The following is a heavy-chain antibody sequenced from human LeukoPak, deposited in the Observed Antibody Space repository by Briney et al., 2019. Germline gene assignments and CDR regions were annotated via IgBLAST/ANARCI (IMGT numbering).Heavy chain of an antibody. CDR2: IYYSGST. V-gene: IGHV4-59*01. CDR3: GGRGLWSGYYYYDMEV. CDR1: GGSINSYY. Sequence: SETLSLTCTVSGGSINSYYWSWLRQPPGKGLEWIGYIYYSGSTNYNPSLKSRITISIDTSKNQFSLRLISVAAAAAAVYYCGGRGLWSGYYYYDMEVWGQGTTVTVSS. D-gene: IGHD3-3*01. J-gene: IGHJ6*02.